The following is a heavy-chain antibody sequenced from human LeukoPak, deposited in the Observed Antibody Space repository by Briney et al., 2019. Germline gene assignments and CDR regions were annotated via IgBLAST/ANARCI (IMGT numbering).Heavy chain of an antibody. Sequence: ASVKVSCKASGYTFTSYDINWVRQATGQGLEWMGWMNPNSGNTGYAQKFQGRVTMTRDTSISTAYMELSRLRSDDTAVYYCASSRVGATPPGYWGQGTLVTVSS. V-gene: IGHV1-8*01. J-gene: IGHJ4*02. D-gene: IGHD1-26*01. CDR3: ASSRVGATPPGY. CDR2: MNPNSGNT. CDR1: GYTFTSYD.